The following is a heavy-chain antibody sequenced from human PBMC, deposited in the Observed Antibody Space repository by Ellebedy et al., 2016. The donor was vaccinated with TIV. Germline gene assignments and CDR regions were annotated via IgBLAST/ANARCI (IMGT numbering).Heavy chain of an antibody. Sequence: AASVKVSCKASGYTFTKYGFSWVRQAPGQGLEWMGWIRAYNGNTNYAQKLQGRVTMTTDTSTRTASMEPRSLRSDDTAVYFCASAGYSSGWYEFDPWGQGTLVTVPS. CDR2: IRAYNGNT. D-gene: IGHD6-13*01. CDR3: ASAGYSSGWYEFDP. J-gene: IGHJ5*02. V-gene: IGHV1-18*01. CDR1: GYTFTKYG.